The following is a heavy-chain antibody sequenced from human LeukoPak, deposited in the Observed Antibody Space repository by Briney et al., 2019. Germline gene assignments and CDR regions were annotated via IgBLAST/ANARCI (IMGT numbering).Heavy chain of an antibody. Sequence: PGRSLRLSCAASGFTFSSYGMHWVRQAPGKGLEWVAVIWYDGGNKYYADSVKGRFTISRDNSKNTLYLQMNSLRAEDTAVYYCARDERYCSGGSCYPSDGMDVWGQGTTVTVSS. CDR3: ARDERYCSGGSCYPSDGMDV. CDR1: GFTFSSYG. V-gene: IGHV3-33*01. J-gene: IGHJ6*02. D-gene: IGHD2-15*01. CDR2: IWYDGGNK.